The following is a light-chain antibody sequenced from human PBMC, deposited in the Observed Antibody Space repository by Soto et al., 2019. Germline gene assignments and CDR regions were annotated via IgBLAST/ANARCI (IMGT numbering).Light chain of an antibody. CDR3: QQTYTTPYT. CDR1: QSINSY. Sequence: DIQMTQSPSSLSASVGDRVTVTCRASQSINSYLNWYQQKPGKAPTLLIYSASSLQDGVPSRFSGSGSGTXXXXXXXXXQPEDFATYSCQQTYTTPYTFGQGTKLEIK. J-gene: IGKJ2*01. CDR2: SAS. V-gene: IGKV1-39*01.